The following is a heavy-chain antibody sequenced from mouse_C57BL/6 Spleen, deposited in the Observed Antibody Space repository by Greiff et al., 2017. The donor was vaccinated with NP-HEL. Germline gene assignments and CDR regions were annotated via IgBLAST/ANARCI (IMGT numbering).Heavy chain of an antibody. CDR2: IYPGDGDT. CDR3: ARRDGSSPFDY. Sequence: VQLQQSGAELVKPGASVEISCKASGYAFSSYWMNWVKQRPGKGLEWIGQIYPGDGDTNYNGKFKGKATLTADKSSSTAYMQLSSLTSEDSAVYFCARRDGSSPFDYWGQGTTLTVSS. CDR1: GYAFSSYW. D-gene: IGHD1-1*01. V-gene: IGHV1-80*01. J-gene: IGHJ2*01.